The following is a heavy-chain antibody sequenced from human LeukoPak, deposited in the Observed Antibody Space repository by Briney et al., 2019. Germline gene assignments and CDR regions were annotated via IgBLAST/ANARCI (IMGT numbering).Heavy chain of an antibody. J-gene: IGHJ5*02. D-gene: IGHD6-6*01. CDR3: ASVSSIPRSAGNWFDP. CDR2: INHSGST. V-gene: IGHV4-34*01. Sequence: INHSGSTNYNPSLKSRVTLSVDTSKNQFSLKLSSVTATDTAVYYCASVSSIPRSAGNWFDPWGQGTLVTVSS.